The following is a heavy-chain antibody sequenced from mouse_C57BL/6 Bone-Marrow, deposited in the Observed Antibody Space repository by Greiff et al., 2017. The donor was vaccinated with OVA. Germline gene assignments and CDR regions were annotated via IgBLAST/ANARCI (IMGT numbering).Heavy chain of an antibody. D-gene: IGHD2-4*01. CDR1: GYTFTSYW. Sequence: QVQLQQSGAELVKPGASVKLSCKASGYTFTSYWMQWVKQRPGQGLEWIGEIDPSDSYTNYNQKFKGKATLTVDTSSSTAYMQLSSLTSEDSAVYYCAREGLRLYFDVWGTGTTVTVSS. J-gene: IGHJ1*03. CDR3: AREGLRLYFDV. V-gene: IGHV1-50*01. CDR2: IDPSDSYT.